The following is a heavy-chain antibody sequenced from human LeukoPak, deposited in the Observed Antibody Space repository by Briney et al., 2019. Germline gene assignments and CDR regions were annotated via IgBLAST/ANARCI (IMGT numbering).Heavy chain of an antibody. CDR3: AGSLPSDLDYYYMDV. D-gene: IGHD2-2*01. V-gene: IGHV4-38-2*02. Sequence: SETLSLTCTVSGYSISSGYYWGWIRQPPGKGLEWIGSIYHGGSTYYNPSLKSRVTISVDTSKNQFSLKLSSVTAADTAVYYCAGSLPSDLDYYYMDVWGKGTTVTVSS. J-gene: IGHJ6*03. CDR2: IYHGGST. CDR1: GYSISSGYY.